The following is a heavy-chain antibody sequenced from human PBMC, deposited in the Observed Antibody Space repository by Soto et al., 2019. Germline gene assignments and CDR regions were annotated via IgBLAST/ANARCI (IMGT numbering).Heavy chain of an antibody. J-gene: IGHJ4*02. Sequence: EVQLLESGGGLVQPGGSLRLSCAASGFTFSSYAMSWVRQAPGKGLEWVSAISGSGGSTYYADSVKGRFTISRDNSKITLYLQMNSLRAEDTAVYYCARNWVVTAIFGAGDYWGQGTLVTVSS. CDR2: ISGSGGST. D-gene: IGHD2-21*02. CDR3: ARNWVVTAIFGAGDY. V-gene: IGHV3-23*01. CDR1: GFTFSSYA.